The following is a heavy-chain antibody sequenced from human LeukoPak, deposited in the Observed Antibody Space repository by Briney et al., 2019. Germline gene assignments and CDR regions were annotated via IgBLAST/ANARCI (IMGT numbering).Heavy chain of an antibody. CDR1: GFTFSSYW. Sequence: PGGSLRLSCAASGFTFSSYWMSWVRQAPGKGLEWVANIKQDGSEKYYVDSVKGRFTISRDNAKNSLYLQMNSLRAEDAAVYYCARDSQIFWGGSWDLDPWGQGTLVTVSS. CDR3: ARDSQIFWGGSWDLDP. D-gene: IGHD6-13*01. V-gene: IGHV3-7*01. J-gene: IGHJ5*02. CDR2: IKQDGSEK.